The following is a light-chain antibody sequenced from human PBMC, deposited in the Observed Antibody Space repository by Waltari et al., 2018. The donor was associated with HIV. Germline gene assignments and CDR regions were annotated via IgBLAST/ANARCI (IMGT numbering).Light chain of an antibody. Sequence: EIVLTQSPATLSLSPGERATLSCRASQSVGSFLVWYQQIPGQAPRLLIYDASMRATGIPARFSGRGSGTDFTLTIDSLEPEDFGVYYCQQRTNWPPYSFGQGTKLEI. CDR3: QQRTNWPPYS. CDR2: DAS. V-gene: IGKV3-11*01. CDR1: QSVGSF. J-gene: IGKJ2*03.